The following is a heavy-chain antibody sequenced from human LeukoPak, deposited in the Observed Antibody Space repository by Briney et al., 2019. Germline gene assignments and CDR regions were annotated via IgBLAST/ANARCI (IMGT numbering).Heavy chain of an antibody. D-gene: IGHD1-26*01. CDR1: GGSISSYY. Sequence: PSETLSLTCTVSGGSISSYYWSWIRQPPGKGLEWIGYVYHSGYINYNPSLKSRVAMSVDTSKNQFSLKLRSVTAADTAVYHCARARDFTGSYPDVFDMWGRGTMVTVSS. V-gene: IGHV4-59*01. CDR2: VYHSGYI. J-gene: IGHJ3*02. CDR3: ARARDFTGSYPDVFDM.